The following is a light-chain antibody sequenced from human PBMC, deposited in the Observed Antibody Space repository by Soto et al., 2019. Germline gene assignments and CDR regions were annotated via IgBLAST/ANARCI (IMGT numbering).Light chain of an antibody. J-gene: IGKJ2*01. CDR3: QQYNNWPQT. V-gene: IGKV3-15*01. CDR2: GAS. Sequence: EIVMTQSPATLSVSPGERATLSCRASQSVSSNLAWYQQKPGQAPRLLIYGASTRATGIPARFSGSGSGTEFPLTIHSLQFGDFGVYYCQQYNNWPQTFGQGTKLEIK. CDR1: QSVSSN.